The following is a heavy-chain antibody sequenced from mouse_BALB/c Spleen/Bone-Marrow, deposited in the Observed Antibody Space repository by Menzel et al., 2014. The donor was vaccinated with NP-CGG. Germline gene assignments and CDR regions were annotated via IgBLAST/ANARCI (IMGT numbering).Heavy chain of an antibody. CDR3: ARRGWAMDY. Sequence: VQLQQSGPELVTPGASVKIPCKASGYTSTDYNIDWVKQSHGKSLEWIGDINPNNGGTIYNQKFEGKATLTVDKSSSTAYMELRSLTSEDTAVYYCARRGWAMDYWGQGTSVTVSS. CDR1: GYTSTDYN. CDR2: INPNNGGT. V-gene: IGHV1-18*01. D-gene: IGHD2-3*01. J-gene: IGHJ4*01.